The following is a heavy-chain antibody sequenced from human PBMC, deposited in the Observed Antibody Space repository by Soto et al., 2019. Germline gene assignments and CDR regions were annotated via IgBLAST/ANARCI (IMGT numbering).Heavy chain of an antibody. CDR2: IVPIFGTR. CDR3: ARPYEGGYSSNHHYYYALDV. J-gene: IGHJ6*02. CDR1: GGTFSRYS. V-gene: IGHV1-69*01. D-gene: IGHD3-22*01. Sequence: QVQLVQSGAEVKKPGSSVKVSCKISGGTFSRYSISWVRQAPGQGLEWMGGIVPIFGTRNYAQKIQDRVTITTDESATTAHMELSNLRSEDTAVYYCARPYEGGYSSNHHYYYALDVWGQGTAVTVPS.